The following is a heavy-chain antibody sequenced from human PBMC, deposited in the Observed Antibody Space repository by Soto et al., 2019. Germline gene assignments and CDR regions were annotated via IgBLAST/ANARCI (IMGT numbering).Heavy chain of an antibody. CDR2: IIPIFGTA. V-gene: IGHV1-69*13. D-gene: IGHD3-10*01. J-gene: IGHJ4*02. Sequence: SVKVSCKASGGTFSSYAISWVRQAPGQGLEWMGGIIPIFGTANYAQKFQGRVTITADESTSTAYMELSSLRSEDTAVYYCARALWFGELLYYFDYWGQRTLVTVSS. CDR1: GGTFSSYA. CDR3: ARALWFGELLYYFDY.